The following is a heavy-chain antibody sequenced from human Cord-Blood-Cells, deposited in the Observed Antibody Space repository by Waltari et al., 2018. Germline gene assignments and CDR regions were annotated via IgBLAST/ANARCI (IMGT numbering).Heavy chain of an antibody. D-gene: IGHD2-2*01. CDR3: ARGHGELLSSTSCFDY. Sequence: QVQLQQWGAGLLKPSETLSLTCAVYCGSFSGYYWRWIRQPPGKGLEWIGEINHSGSTNYNPSLKSRVTISVDTSKNQFSLKLSSVTAADTAVYYCARGHGELLSSTSCFDYWGQGTLVTVSS. CDR1: CGSFSGYY. J-gene: IGHJ4*02. CDR2: INHSGST. V-gene: IGHV4-34*01.